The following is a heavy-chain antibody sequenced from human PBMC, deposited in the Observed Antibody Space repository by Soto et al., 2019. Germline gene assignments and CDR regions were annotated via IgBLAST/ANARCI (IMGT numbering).Heavy chain of an antibody. J-gene: IGHJ2*01. D-gene: IGHD3-9*01. V-gene: IGHV3-66*01. CDR3: ARVYYDLLTSYPPKGYCDL. CDR1: GFTVSSNY. Sequence: EVQLVESGGGLVQPGGSLRLSCAASGFTVSSNYMSWVRQAPGKGLEWVSVIYSGGSTYYADSVKGRFSISRDNSKNPLYLQMNSLRAEDTAVYYCARVYYDLLTSYPPKGYCDLWGRGCLVTVSS. CDR2: IYSGGST.